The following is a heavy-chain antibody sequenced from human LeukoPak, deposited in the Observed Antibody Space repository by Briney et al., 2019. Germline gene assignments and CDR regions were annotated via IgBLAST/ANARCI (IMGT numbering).Heavy chain of an antibody. D-gene: IGHD5-24*01. J-gene: IGHJ4*02. V-gene: IGHV3-30*18. CDR3: AKGYTSYAPGFDY. CDR2: VLYDGGNK. CDR1: GFTFSSYE. Sequence: GGSLRLSCAASGFTFSSYEMNWVRQAPGKGLEWVAVVLYDGGNKYYADSVKGRFTISRDNSKNTLYLQMNSLRAEDTAVYYCAKGYTSYAPGFDYWGQGTLVTVSS.